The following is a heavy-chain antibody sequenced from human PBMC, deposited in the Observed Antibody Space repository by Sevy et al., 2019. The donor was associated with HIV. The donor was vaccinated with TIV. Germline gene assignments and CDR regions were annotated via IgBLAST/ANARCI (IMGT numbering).Heavy chain of an antibody. D-gene: IGHD6-13*01. CDR2: MNPNSGNT. CDR1: GYTFTSYD. V-gene: IGHV1-8*01. Sequence: ASVKVSCKASGYTFTSYDINWVRQATGQGLEWMGWMNPNSGNTGYAQKFQGRVTMTRYTSISTAYMELSSLRSEDTAVYYCARGGRIYSSTKTPVDPWGQGTLVTVSS. J-gene: IGHJ5*02. CDR3: ARGGRIYSSTKTPVDP.